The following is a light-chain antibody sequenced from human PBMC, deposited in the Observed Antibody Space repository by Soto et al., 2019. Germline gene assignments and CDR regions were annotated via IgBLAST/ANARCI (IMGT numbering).Light chain of an antibody. V-gene: IGLV7-46*01. Sequence: QAVVTQEPSLTVSPGGTVTLTCGSSTGAVTSGHYPYWFQQKPGQAPRTLIYDTSNKHSWTPARFSGSLLGGKAALTLSGSQPEDESEYHCLLSYRGARLEVFGGGTKLTV. J-gene: IGLJ2*01. CDR2: DTS. CDR3: LLSYRGARLEV. CDR1: TGAVTSGHY.